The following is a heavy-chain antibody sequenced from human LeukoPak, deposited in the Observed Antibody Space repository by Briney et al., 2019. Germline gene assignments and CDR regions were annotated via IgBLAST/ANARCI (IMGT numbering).Heavy chain of an antibody. J-gene: IGHJ4*02. D-gene: IGHD6-13*01. V-gene: IGHV1-69-2*01. CDR1: GYTFTDYY. Sequence: ASVKISCTASGYTFTDYYMHWVQQPPGKGLEWMGRVDPEDGETIYAEKFQGRVTITADTSTDTAYMALSNLRSEDTAVYYCARGYSSSWSTLLGDWGQGTLVTVSS. CDR2: VDPEDGET. CDR3: ARGYSSSWSTLLGD.